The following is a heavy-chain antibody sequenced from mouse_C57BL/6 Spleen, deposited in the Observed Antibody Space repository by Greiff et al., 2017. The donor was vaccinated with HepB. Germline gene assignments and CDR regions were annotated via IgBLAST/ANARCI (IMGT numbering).Heavy chain of an antibody. CDR3: ARGTTVVD. J-gene: IGHJ2*01. V-gene: IGHV1-50*01. D-gene: IGHD1-1*01. CDR2: IDPSDSYT. CDR1: GYTFTSYW. Sequence: VQLQQPGAELVKPGASVKLSCKASGYTFTSYWMQWVKQRPGQGLEWIGEIDPSDSYTNYNQKFKGKATLTVDTSSSTAYMQLCSLTSEDSAVYYCARGTTVVDWGQGTTLTVSS.